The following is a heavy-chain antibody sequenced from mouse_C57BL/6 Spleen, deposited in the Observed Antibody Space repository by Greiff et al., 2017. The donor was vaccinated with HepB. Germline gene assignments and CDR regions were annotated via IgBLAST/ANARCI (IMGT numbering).Heavy chain of an antibody. J-gene: IGHJ4*01. CDR3: ARWEDYDDAMDY. D-gene: IGHD2-4*01. CDR1: GYTFTDYY. V-gene: IGHV1-26*01. Sequence: EVQLQQSGPELVKPGASVKISCKASGYTFTDYYMNWVKQSHGKSLEWIGDINPNNGGTSYKQKFKGKATLTVDKSSSTAYMELRSLTSEDSAVYDCARWEDYDDAMDYWGQGTSVTVSS. CDR2: INPNNGGT.